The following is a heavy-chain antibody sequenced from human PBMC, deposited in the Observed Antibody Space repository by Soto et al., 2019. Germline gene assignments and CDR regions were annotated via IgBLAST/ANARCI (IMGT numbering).Heavy chain of an antibody. D-gene: IGHD6-13*01. V-gene: IGHV3-15*07. CDR2: IKSKIDGGTI. J-gene: IGHJ4*02. CDR1: DLTFSNTW. Sequence: EVQLVESGGGLVKPGGSLRLSCAASDLTFSNTWMNWVRQAPGKGLEWVGRIKSKIDGGTIDYAAPVKGRFTISRDNSESTMFLQMNSLKSEDTALYCCATVGSITAAGTPFDYWGQGTLVTVSS. CDR3: ATVGSITAAGTPFDY.